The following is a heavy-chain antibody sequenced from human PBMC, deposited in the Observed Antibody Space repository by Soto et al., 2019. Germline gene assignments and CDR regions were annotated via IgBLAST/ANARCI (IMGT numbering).Heavy chain of an antibody. CDR1: GFICSSYD. J-gene: IGHJ3*02. CDR2: ILVGGST. Sequence: GGSLRLSCGVSGFICSSYDISWVRQAPGKGLEWVSTILVGGSTHYEDSVKGRFTISRDTSKNTVYLQMNSLTAGDTAMYYCAKATATGGGAFEIYGQGTMVTVSS. D-gene: IGHD2-8*02. V-gene: IGHV3-23*01. CDR3: AKATATGGGAFEI.